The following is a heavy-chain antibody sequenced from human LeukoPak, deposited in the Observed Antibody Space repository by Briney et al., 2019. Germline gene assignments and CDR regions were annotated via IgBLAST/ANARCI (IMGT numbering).Heavy chain of an antibody. J-gene: IGHJ4*02. CDR1: GFTFDDYV. CDR2: ISWNGGNT. V-gene: IGHV3-20*04. CDR3: ARGYCSGSSCFPFDY. Sequence: GGSLRLSCATSGFTFDDYVMSSVRPAPGKRLEWVFGISWNGGNTGYSDSVKGRFTISRDSAKNYLYLQMNSLRVEDTAMYYCARGYCSGSSCFPFDYWGQGTLVTVSS. D-gene: IGHD2-15*01.